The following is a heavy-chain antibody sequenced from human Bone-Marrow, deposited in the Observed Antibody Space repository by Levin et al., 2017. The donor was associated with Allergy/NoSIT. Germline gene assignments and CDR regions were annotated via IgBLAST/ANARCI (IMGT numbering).Heavy chain of an antibody. CDR2: ISYDGSNK. CDR3: ARGPFGITMVRGVSASAFDI. V-gene: IGHV3-30-3*01. CDR1: GFTFSSYA. D-gene: IGHD3-10*01. Sequence: GESLKISCAASGFTFSSYAMHWVRQAPGKGLEWVAVISYDGSNKYYADSVKGRFTISRDNSKNTLYLQMNSLRAEDTAVYYCARGPFGITMVRGVSASAFDIWGQGTMVTVSS. J-gene: IGHJ3*02.